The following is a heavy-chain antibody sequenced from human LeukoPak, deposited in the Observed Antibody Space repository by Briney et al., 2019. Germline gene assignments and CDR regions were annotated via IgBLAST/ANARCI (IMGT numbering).Heavy chain of an antibody. CDR2: INHSGST. CDR1: GGSFSGYY. CDR3: ARGRKWVAVAGTRGYYLDY. D-gene: IGHD6-19*01. Sequence: SETLSLTCAVYGGSFSGYYWSWIRQPPGKGLEWIGEINHSGSTNYNPSLKSRVTISVDTSKNQFSLELSSVTAADTAVYYCARGRKWVAVAGTRGYYLDYWGQGTLVTVSS. V-gene: IGHV4-34*01. J-gene: IGHJ4*02.